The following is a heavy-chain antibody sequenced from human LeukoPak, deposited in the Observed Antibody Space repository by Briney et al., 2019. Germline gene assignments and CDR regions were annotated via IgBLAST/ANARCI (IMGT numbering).Heavy chain of an antibody. D-gene: IGHD3-3*01. CDR2: ISWNSGNI. CDR1: EFTFDDYA. Sequence: QPGGSLRLSCAASEFTFDDYAMHWVRQAPGKGLEWVSGISWNSGNIGYADSVKGRFTTSRDNAKNSLYLQMNSLRAEDTALYYCAKGLRFLEWLFDDGFDIWGQGTMVTVSS. J-gene: IGHJ3*02. V-gene: IGHV3-9*01. CDR3: AKGLRFLEWLFDDGFDI.